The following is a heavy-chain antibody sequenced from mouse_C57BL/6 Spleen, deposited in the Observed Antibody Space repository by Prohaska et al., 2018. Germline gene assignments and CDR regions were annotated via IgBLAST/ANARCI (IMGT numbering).Heavy chain of an antibody. Sequence: EVKLLQSGGGLVQPGGSLKLSCATSRTELSTYWLSWVRRAPGTGLKWIGEINRDSSTINYAPSLKDKFIITRDNAKNTVYLQMSKVRSEDTALYYCASRDWDWYFDVWGTGTTVTVSS. D-gene: IGHD2-13*01. CDR2: INRDSSTI. CDR3: ASRDWDWYFDV. CDR1: RTELSTYW. V-gene: IGHV4-1*01. J-gene: IGHJ1*03.